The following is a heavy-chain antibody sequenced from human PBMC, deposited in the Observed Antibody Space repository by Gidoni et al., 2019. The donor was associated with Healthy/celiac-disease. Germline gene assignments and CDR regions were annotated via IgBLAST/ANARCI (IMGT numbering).Heavy chain of an antibody. J-gene: IGHJ4*02. CDR3: AKGGTLYGDYDY. CDR1: GFTFSSYA. Sequence: EVQLLESGGGLVQPGGSLRLSCAASGFTFSSYALSWVRQAPGKGLEWVSAISGSGGSTYYADSVKGRFTISRDNSKNTLYLQMNSLRAEDTAVYYCAKGGTLYGDYDYWGQGTLVTVSS. CDR2: ISGSGGST. V-gene: IGHV3-23*01. D-gene: IGHD4-17*01.